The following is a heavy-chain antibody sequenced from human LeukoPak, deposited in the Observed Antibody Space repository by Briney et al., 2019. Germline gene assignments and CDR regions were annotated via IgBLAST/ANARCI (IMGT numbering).Heavy chain of an antibody. CDR1: GFTFSSYG. CDR3: AKPSYYDFWSGNDY. J-gene: IGHJ4*02. Sequence: GGSLRLSCAASGFTFSSYGMHWVRLAPGKGLEWVAFIRYDGSNKYYADSVKGRFTISRDNSKNTLYLQMNSLRAEDTAVHYCAKPSYYDFWSGNDYWGQGTLVTVSS. V-gene: IGHV3-30*02. CDR2: IRYDGSNK. D-gene: IGHD3-3*01.